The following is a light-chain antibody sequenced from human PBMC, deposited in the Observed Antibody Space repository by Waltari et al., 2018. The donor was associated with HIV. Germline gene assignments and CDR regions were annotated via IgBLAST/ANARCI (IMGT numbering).Light chain of an antibody. Sequence: QSALTQSASVYGSPGQSITISCTGTSSDVGSYNLVSWYQHHPGKAPKLMIYEFNKRPSGVSNRFSGSKSGNTASLTISGLQAEDEADYYCCSYAGSSTSVVFGGGTKLTVL. CDR2: EFN. V-gene: IGLV2-23*02. CDR3: CSYAGSSTSVV. J-gene: IGLJ2*01. CDR1: SSDVGSYNL.